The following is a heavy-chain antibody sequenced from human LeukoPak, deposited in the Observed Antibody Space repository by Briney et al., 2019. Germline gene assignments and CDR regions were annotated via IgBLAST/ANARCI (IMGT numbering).Heavy chain of an antibody. V-gene: IGHV1-2*02. CDR3: ARVAGGDWYYFDF. J-gene: IGHJ4*02. CDR2: INLNSGGT. D-gene: IGHD2-21*02. Sequence: AASVKVSCKASGYTFTSYGVSWVRQAPGQGLEWMGWINLNSGGTNCVQKFQGRVTMTRDTSISAAYMELSRLGSDDTAVYYCARVAGGDWYYFDFWGQGSLVTVSS. CDR1: GYTFTSYG.